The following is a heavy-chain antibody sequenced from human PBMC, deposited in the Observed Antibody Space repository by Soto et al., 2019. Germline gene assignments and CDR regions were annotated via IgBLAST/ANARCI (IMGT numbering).Heavy chain of an antibody. Sequence: EVPLLDSGGGLVQPGGSLRLSCAASGFTFSSDAMSRVLQAPGQGLEWVAAISGSGGSTYYADSVKGRFTISRDNSKNTLYLHMNSLRAAATAVYYCANDLNYYADSSGYYYWGQGTLVTV. CDR1: GFTFSSDA. J-gene: IGHJ4*02. D-gene: IGHD3-22*01. V-gene: IGHV3-23*01. CDR3: ANDLNYYADSSGYYY. CDR2: ISGSGGST.